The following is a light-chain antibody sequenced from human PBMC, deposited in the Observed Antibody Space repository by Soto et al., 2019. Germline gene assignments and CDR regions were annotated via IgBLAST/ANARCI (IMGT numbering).Light chain of an antibody. CDR3: QHSYSSPPWT. CDR2: RAS. CDR1: QTISTF. J-gene: IGKJ1*01. Sequence: DIQMTQSPASLSASVGDRVTISCRASQTISTFLNWYQQKPGTAPRLLIYRASSVQSGVPPSFSGSGSGRDFTLTISSLRPEDIATYFCQHSYSSPPWTFGQGTKVEV. V-gene: IGKV1-39*01.